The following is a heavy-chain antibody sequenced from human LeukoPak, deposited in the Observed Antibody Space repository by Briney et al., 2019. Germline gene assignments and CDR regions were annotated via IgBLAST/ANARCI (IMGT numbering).Heavy chain of an antibody. CDR3: ARDYIVATFYYYGMDV. Sequence: PGGSLRLSCAASGFTFSSYSMNWVRQAPGKGLEWVSSISSSSSYIYYADSVKGRFTISRDNAKNSLYLRMNSLRAEDTAVYYCARDYIVATFYYYGMDVWGQGTTVTVSS. V-gene: IGHV3-21*01. D-gene: IGHD5-12*01. CDR2: ISSSSSYI. CDR1: GFTFSSYS. J-gene: IGHJ6*02.